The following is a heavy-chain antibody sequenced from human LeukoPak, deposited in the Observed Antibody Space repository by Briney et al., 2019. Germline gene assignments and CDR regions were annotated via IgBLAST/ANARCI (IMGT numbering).Heavy chain of an antibody. J-gene: IGHJ3*02. CDR3: TTYNERDAFDI. V-gene: IGHV3-15*01. CDR2: IKNKIDGGTT. D-gene: IGHD1-1*01. CDR1: GFTFSKDW. Sequence: GGSLRLSCVGSGFTFSKDWMSWVRQAPGKGLEWVGRIKNKIDGGTTDDAEPVKGRFTISRDDSKNTLYLQMNSLKTEDTAVYYCTTYNERDAFDIWGQGTMVTVSP.